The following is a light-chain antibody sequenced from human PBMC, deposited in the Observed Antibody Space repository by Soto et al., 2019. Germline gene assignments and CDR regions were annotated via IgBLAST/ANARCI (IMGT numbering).Light chain of an antibody. Sequence: EVVITQSASTVSVSPGERATLSCRASQSVSSNLAWYRQRPGQAPRLLIYGASTRATGIPARFSGSGSGTEFTLTISSLQSEDFAVYYCQQYNNWPITFGQGTRLEIK. CDR2: GAS. CDR3: QQYNNWPIT. V-gene: IGKV3-15*01. CDR1: QSVSSN. J-gene: IGKJ5*01.